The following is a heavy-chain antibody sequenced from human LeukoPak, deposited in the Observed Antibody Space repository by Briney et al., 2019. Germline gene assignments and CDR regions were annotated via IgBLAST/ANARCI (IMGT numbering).Heavy chain of an antibody. CDR1: GFTFRTYW. Sequence: GGSLRLSCAASGFTFRTYWMAWVRQAPGKGLEWVANIKGDESARHQADSVKGRFTISRDNAQNSVYLQMSSLRGEDTAVYYCARDVGGSLDYWGQGTLVTVSS. CDR2: IKGDESAR. CDR3: ARDVGGSLDY. D-gene: IGHD1-26*01. J-gene: IGHJ4*02. V-gene: IGHV3-7*01.